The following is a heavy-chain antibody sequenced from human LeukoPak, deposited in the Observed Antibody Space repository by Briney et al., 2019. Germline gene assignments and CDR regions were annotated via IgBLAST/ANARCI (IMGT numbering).Heavy chain of an antibody. CDR1: GFTFSTYA. D-gene: IGHD2-21*02. J-gene: IGHJ6*02. CDR3: ARDGTVVTANYYYYGMDV. Sequence: GRSLSLSCAASGFTFSTYAMHWVRQTPLKGLEWVAAISSHGGSEYYADSVKGRFTISRDNSKNTLYLQVDSLRTEDTAVYYCARDGTVVTANYYYYGMDVWGQGTTVTVSS. CDR2: ISSHGGSE. V-gene: IGHV3-30-3*01.